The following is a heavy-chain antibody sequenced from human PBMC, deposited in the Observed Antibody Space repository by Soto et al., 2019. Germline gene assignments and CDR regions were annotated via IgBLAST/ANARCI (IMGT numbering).Heavy chain of an antibody. V-gene: IGHV1-58*02. CDR3: AALGITGTGVDP. Sequence: SVKVSCKASGFTFTSSAMQWVRQARGQRLEWIGWIVVGSGNTNYAQKFQERVTITRDMSTSTAYMELSSLRSEDTAVYYCAALGITGTGVDPWGQGTLVTVSS. D-gene: IGHD1-7*01. J-gene: IGHJ5*02. CDR1: GFTFTSSA. CDR2: IVVGSGNT.